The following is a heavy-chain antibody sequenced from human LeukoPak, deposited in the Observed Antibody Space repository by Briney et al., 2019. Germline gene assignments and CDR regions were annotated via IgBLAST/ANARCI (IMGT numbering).Heavy chain of an antibody. CDR2: ISAYTGHT. D-gene: IGHD6-13*01. J-gene: IGHJ4*02. CDR1: GYTFTMYG. Sequence: GASVKVSCKASGYTFTMYGITWVRQAPGQGLEWMGWISAYTGHTKYAQRLQGRVTMTTDTSANTAYMELRSLRSDDTAVYYCASDHLSIEATGTRYWGQGTLVTVSS. CDR3: ASDHLSIEATGTRY. V-gene: IGHV1-18*01.